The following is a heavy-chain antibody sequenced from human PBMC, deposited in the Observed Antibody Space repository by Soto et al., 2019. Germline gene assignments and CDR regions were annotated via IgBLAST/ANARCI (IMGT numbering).Heavy chain of an antibody. CDR3: ARGATDFDY. CDR2: IYYSGST. V-gene: IGHV4-59*01. Sequence: SDTLSLTCTVSGGSTSSYYWSWIRQPPGKGLEWIGYIYYSGSTNYNPSLKSRVTISVDTSKNQFSLKLSSVTAADTAVYYCARGATDFDYWGQGTLVTVS. CDR1: GGSTSSYY. J-gene: IGHJ4*02.